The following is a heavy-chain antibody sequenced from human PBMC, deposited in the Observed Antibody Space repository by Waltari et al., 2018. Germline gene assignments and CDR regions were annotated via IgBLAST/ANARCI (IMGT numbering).Heavy chain of an antibody. CDR3: AKRGTYGPALDY. J-gene: IGHJ4*02. Sequence: QVQLVESGGVVVQPGKSLRLACAASGFIFSAFAMHWVRQAPGKGLEWVEVISLDGKKEYYADSVKGRFTISRDNSKSIVYLQMNGLRNEDTALFYCAKRGTYGPALDYWGQGTLITVSS. CDR1: GFIFSAFA. CDR2: ISLDGKKE. V-gene: IGHV3-30*01. D-gene: IGHD3-10*01.